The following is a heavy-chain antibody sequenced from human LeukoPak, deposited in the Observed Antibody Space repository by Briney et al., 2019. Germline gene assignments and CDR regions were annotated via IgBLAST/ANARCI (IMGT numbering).Heavy chain of an antibody. J-gene: IGHJ5*02. V-gene: IGHV4-59*01. Sequence: SETLSLTCTVSGGSISSYYWSWIRQPPGKGLEWIGYIYYSGSTNYSPSLKSRVTISVDTSKNQFSLRLSSVTAADTAVYYCARSDSSSWSLFRFDPWGQGTLVTVSS. D-gene: IGHD6-13*01. CDR3: ARSDSSSWSLFRFDP. CDR1: GGSISSYY. CDR2: IYYSGST.